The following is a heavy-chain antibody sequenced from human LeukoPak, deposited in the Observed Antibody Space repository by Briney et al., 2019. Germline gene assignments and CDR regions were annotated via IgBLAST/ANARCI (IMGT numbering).Heavy chain of an antibody. CDR1: GFIVSSNY. CDR2: IHNDGST. CDR3: AALARDY. D-gene: IGHD3-3*02. V-gene: IGHV3-53*01. J-gene: IGHJ4*02. Sequence: GGSLRLSCAASGFIVSSNYMTWVRQAPGEGLEWVSVIHNDGSTYYTDSVKGRFTISRDNSKNTLYLQMNSLRVEDTAVYYCAALARDYWGQGTLVTVS.